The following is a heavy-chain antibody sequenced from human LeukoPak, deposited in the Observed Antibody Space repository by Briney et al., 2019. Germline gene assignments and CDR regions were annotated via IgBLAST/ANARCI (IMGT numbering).Heavy chain of an antibody. CDR1: GGSISSGGYY. Sequence: PSQTLSLTCTVSGGSISSGGYYWSRIRQHPGKGLEWIGYIYYSGSTYYNPSLKSRVTISVDTSKNQFSLKLSSVTAADTAVYYCATRVCGGDCYLDYWGQGTLVTVSS. J-gene: IGHJ4*02. D-gene: IGHD2-21*02. V-gene: IGHV4-31*03. CDR2: IYYSGST. CDR3: ATRVCGGDCYLDY.